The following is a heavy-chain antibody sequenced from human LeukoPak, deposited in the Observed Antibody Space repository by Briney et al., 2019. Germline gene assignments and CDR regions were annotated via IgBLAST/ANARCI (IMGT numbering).Heavy chain of an antibody. CDR2: IYTSGST. Sequence: SETLSLTCTVSGGSISSYCWSWIRQPAGKGLEWIGRIYTSGSTNYNPSLKSRVTMSVDTSKNQFSLKLSSVTAADTAVYYCARDSDILTGPNWFDPWGQGTLVTVSS. V-gene: IGHV4-4*07. D-gene: IGHD3-9*01. CDR3: ARDSDILTGPNWFDP. CDR1: GGSISSYC. J-gene: IGHJ5*02.